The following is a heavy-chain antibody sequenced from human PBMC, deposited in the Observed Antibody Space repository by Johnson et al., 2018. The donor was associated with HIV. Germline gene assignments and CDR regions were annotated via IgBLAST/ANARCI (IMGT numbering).Heavy chain of an antibody. Sequence: VQLVESGGGVVRPGGSLRLSCAASGFTFDDYGMSWVRQAPGKGLEWVSGITWSGGSAGYALSVKGRFTISRDNAKNSLYLQMNSLRAEDTALYYCARAGGTGTAYDAFDMWGQGTMVTVSS. CDR3: ARAGGTGTAYDAFDM. V-gene: IGHV3-20*04. CDR1: GFTFDDYG. CDR2: ITWSGGSA. J-gene: IGHJ3*02. D-gene: IGHD1-7*01.